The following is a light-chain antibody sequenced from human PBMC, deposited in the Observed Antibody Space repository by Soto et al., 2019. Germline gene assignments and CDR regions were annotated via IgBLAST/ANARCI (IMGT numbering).Light chain of an antibody. CDR1: QSIRNW. CDR2: KAS. J-gene: IGKJ1*01. V-gene: IGKV1-5*03. Sequence: DIQMTQSPSTLSASVGDRVTITCRASQSIRNWLAWYQQRPGKAPNLLIYKASSLESGVPSRFSGSGSGTEFTLNISSLQPDDFATYYCQLYNSYSQATFGQGTKVEIK. CDR3: QLYNSYSQAT.